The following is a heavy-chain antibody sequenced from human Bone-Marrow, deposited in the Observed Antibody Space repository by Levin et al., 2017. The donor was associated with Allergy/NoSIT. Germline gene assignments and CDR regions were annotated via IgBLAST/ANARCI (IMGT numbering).Heavy chain of an antibody. D-gene: IGHD1-26*01. V-gene: IGHV1-46*01. Sequence: PGESLKISCKASGYNFTNYFMHWVRQAPGQGLEWMGIIDPSGGRTSYVQNFQGRVTMTRDTSTSTVYMELSSLRSDDTAVYYCAREHGSRWEPLRGNWFDPWGQGTLVTVSS. CDR1: GYNFTNYF. J-gene: IGHJ5*02. CDR3: AREHGSRWEPLRGNWFDP. CDR2: IDPSGGRT.